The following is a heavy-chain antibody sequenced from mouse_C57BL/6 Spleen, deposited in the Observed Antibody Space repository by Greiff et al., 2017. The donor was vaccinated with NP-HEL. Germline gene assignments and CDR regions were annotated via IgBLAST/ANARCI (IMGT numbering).Heavy chain of an antibody. Sequence: VQLQQSGPVLVKPGASVKMSCKASGYTFTDYYMNWVKQSHGKSLEWIGVINPYNGGTSYNQNFKGKATLTVDKSSSTAYMELNNLTSEDSAVYYCARRGDVGNYFDYWGQGTTLTVSS. V-gene: IGHV1-19*01. CDR2: INPYNGGT. J-gene: IGHJ2*01. D-gene: IGHD3-3*01. CDR3: ARRGDVGNYFDY. CDR1: GYTFTDYY.